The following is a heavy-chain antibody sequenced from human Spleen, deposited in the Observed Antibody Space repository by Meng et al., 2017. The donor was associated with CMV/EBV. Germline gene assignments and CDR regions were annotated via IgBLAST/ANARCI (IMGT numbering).Heavy chain of an antibody. CDR2: INPHSGDT. J-gene: IGHJ4*02. CDR3: ARDKGLLVGPTGSRPPNFYFDH. CDR1: GYTFTSYG. D-gene: IGHD1-1*01. Sequence: ASVKVSCKASGYTFTSYGISWVRQAPGQGLEWMGWINPHSGDTKYGHKFQGRVTMTRDTSITTAYMELSTLRSDDTAVYYCARDKGLLVGPTGSRPPNFYFDHWGQGTPVTSP. V-gene: IGHV1-2*07.